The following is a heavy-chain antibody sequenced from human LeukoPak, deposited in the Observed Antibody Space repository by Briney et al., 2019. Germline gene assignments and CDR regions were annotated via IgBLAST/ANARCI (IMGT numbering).Heavy chain of an antibody. D-gene: IGHD3-10*01. V-gene: IGHV1-2*04. CDR2: INPNSGGT. CDR1: GYTFTRYG. J-gene: IGHJ4*02. Sequence: ASVKVSRKASGYTFTRYGISWVRQAPGQGLEWMGWINPNSGGTNYAQKFQGWVTMTRDTSISTAYMELSRLRSDDTAVYYCARGTYGSGSGHDYWGQGTLVTVSS. CDR3: ARGTYGSGSGHDY.